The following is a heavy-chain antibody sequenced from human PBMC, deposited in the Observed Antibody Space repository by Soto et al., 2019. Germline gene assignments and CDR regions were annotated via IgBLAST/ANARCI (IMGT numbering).Heavy chain of an antibody. D-gene: IGHD3-3*01. CDR2: INHSGST. CDR1: GGSFSGYY. Sequence: SETLSLTCAVYGGSFSGYYWSWIRQPPGKGLEWIGEINHSGSTNYNPSLKSRVTISVDTSKNQFSLKLSSVTAADTAVYYCARGTKARSGYYGDFDYWGQGTLVTVSS. V-gene: IGHV4-34*01. CDR3: ARGTKARSGYYGDFDY. J-gene: IGHJ4*02.